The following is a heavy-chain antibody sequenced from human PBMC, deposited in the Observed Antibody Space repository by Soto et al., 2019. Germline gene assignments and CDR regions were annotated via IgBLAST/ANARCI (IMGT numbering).Heavy chain of an antibody. V-gene: IGHV3-30-3*01. D-gene: IGHD6-19*01. Sequence: GGSLRLSCAASGFTFSSYAMHWVRQAPGKGLEWVAVISYDGSNKYYADSVKGRFTISRDNSKNTLYLQMNSLRAEDTAVYYCARGQWLADYYYYGMDVWGQGATVTVSS. CDR3: ARGQWLADYYYYGMDV. J-gene: IGHJ6*02. CDR2: ISYDGSNK. CDR1: GFTFSSYA.